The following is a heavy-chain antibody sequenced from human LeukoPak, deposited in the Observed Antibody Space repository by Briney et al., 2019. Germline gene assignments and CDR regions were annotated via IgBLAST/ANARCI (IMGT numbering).Heavy chain of an antibody. CDR1: EFTFSNYG. D-gene: IGHD6-13*01. J-gene: IGHJ4*02. Sequence: GGSLRLSCAASEFTFSNYGMSWVRQAPGKGLEWVSAISGSGISTNYADSVKGRFTISRDNSKNTLYLQMNSLRAEDTAVYYCCTSPSFGSSWYQFNYWGQGALVIVSS. CDR3: CTSPSFGSSWYQFNY. V-gene: IGHV3-23*01. CDR2: ISGSGIST.